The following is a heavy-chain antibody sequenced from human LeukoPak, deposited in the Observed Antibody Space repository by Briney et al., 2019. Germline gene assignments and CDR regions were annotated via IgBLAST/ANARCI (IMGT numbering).Heavy chain of an antibody. CDR1: GFTFSSYA. CDR3: AKDTPLTTYTSGWSSNSFDY. Sequence: GGSLRLSCAASGFTFSSYAMSWVRQAPGKGLEWVSTISGSGGSTYHADSVKGRFTISRDNSKSTLYLQMHSLRAEDTAVYFCAKDTPLTTYTSGWSSNSFDYWGQGTLVAVSS. D-gene: IGHD6-19*01. V-gene: IGHV3-23*01. CDR2: ISGSGGST. J-gene: IGHJ4*02.